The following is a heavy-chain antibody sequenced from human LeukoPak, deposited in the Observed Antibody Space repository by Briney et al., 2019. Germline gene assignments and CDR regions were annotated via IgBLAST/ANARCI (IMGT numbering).Heavy chain of an antibody. J-gene: IGHJ6*02. CDR3: ARHSGALFGPKDV. Sequence: SETLSLTCTVSGGSISSRSYYWGWDRQPPGKGLEWIGVVHSSAYTYYNPSLKSRVTISVDTSKSHFSLILTSVTAADTALYYCARHSGALFGPKDVWGQGTTVTVSS. D-gene: IGHD3-3*01. CDR1: GGSISSRSYY. CDR2: VHSSAYT. V-gene: IGHV4-39*01.